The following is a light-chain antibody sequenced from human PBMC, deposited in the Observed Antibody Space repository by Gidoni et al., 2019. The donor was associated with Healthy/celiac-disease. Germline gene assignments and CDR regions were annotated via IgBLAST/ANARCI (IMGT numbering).Light chain of an antibody. CDR2: AAS. J-gene: IGKJ1*01. Sequence: DTQMTQSSSSLSASVGDRVTITCRASQSISSYLNWYQQKPGKAPKLLIYAASSLQSGVPSRFSGSGSGSDFTLTISSLQPEDFATYYCQQSYSTLPWTFGQGTKVEIK. CDR1: QSISSY. CDR3: QQSYSTLPWT. V-gene: IGKV1-39*01.